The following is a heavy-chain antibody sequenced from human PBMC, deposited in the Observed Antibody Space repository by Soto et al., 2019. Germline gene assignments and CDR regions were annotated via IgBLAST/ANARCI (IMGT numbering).Heavy chain of an antibody. V-gene: IGHV3-48*01. CDR1: GFTFSVYS. D-gene: IGHD3-10*01. Sequence: PGGSLRLSCAASGFTFSVYSMNWVRQAPGKGLEWLSYISSSSSTIYYADSAKGRFTISRDNAKNSLYLQMNSLRAEDTAVYYCARASGSGSSYNVVDYWGQGTLVTVS. J-gene: IGHJ4*02. CDR3: ARASGSGSSYNVVDY. CDR2: ISSSSSTI.